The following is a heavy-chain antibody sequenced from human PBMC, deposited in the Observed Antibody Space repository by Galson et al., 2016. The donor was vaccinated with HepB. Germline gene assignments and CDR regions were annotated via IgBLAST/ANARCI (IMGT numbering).Heavy chain of an antibody. V-gene: IGHV4-39*01. CDR2: IYYSGST. Sequence: ETLSLPCNVSGASISGTNYYWGWIRQPPGRGLEWIGSIYYSGSTNYNPSLESRVTISVDTSKNQLSLSLSSVTAADTAVYYCATGIVVAGRMYYYYMDVWGQGTLVTVSS. CDR3: ATGIVVAGRMYYYYMDV. CDR1: GASISGTNYY. D-gene: IGHD6-19*01. J-gene: IGHJ6*03.